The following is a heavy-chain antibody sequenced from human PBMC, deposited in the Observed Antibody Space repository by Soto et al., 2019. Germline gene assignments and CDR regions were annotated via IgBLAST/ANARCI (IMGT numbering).Heavy chain of an antibody. V-gene: IGHV3-30*03. D-gene: IGHD3-10*01. CDR2: ISYDGSNK. Sequence: QVQLVESGGGVVQTGTSLRLSCAASGFPFSTYGMHWVREAPTKGLDWVAVISYDGSNKYYADSVRGRFTISRDNSKNTLYLQMNSLRPEDTALYYCVGGQYYFDYRGQGTLVTVSS. CDR3: VGGQYYFDY. J-gene: IGHJ4*02. CDR1: GFPFSTYG.